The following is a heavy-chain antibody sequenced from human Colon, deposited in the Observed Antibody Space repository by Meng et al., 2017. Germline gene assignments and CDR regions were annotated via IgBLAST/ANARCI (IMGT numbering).Heavy chain of an antibody. Sequence: LLDPCPGMVRPLWTLSLPCTVSGGSVISNSYYWSWIRQPPGKGLEWIGFIYYSGSTNYNPSLKSRVTISVDTSKNQFSLKVSSVTAADTAVYYCARDSGYDKNWFDPWGQGTLVTVSS. CDR2: IYYSGST. CDR3: ARDSGYDKNWFDP. J-gene: IGHJ5*02. D-gene: IGHD5-12*01. V-gene: IGHV4-61*01. CDR1: GGSVISNSYY.